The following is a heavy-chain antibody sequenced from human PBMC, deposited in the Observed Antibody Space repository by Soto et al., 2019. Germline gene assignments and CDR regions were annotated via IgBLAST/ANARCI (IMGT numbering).Heavy chain of an antibody. V-gene: IGHV4-30-2*01. Sequence: QLQLQESGSGLVKPSQTLSLTCAVSGGSISSGGYSWRWIRQPPGKGLEWIGYIYHSGSTYYNPSHQSRVTVSVDRSKNQFSLKLSSVTAADTAVYYCDRGQVVAAQHWGQGTLVTVSS. CDR2: IYHSGST. CDR1: GGSISSGGYS. D-gene: IGHD2-15*01. J-gene: IGHJ4*02. CDR3: DRGQVVAAQH.